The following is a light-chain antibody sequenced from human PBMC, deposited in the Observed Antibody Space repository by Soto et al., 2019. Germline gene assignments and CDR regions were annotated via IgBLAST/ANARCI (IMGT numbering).Light chain of an antibody. CDR1: QSVSYY. CDR2: EAS. Sequence: EIVLTQSPGTLSLSPGERATLSCRASQSVSYYLAWYQQEPGQGNRLLIDEASRRATGVRDRCSGSGSGTDFTLTISRLEPEDFAVYYCQHCQPYGDSPPLTFGGGTKVDI. V-gene: IGKV3-20*01. J-gene: IGKJ4*01. CDR3: QHCQPYGDSPPLT.